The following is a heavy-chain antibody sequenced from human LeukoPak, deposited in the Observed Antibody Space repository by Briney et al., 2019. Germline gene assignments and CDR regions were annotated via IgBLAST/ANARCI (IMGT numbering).Heavy chain of an antibody. J-gene: IGHJ4*02. Sequence: GYSLKISCKGSGYSFASYWIAWVRQMPGKGLEWMGIIYPGESDTRYSPSFQGQVTISADKSISTAYLQWSSLKASDTAIYYCARQWGDCSSTSCYSAYWGQGTLVT. CDR2: IYPGESDT. CDR3: ARQWGDCSSTSCYSAY. CDR1: GYSFASYW. V-gene: IGHV5-51*01. D-gene: IGHD2-2*01.